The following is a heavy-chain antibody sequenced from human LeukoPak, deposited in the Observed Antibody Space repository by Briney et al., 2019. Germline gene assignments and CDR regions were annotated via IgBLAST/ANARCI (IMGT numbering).Heavy chain of an antibody. V-gene: IGHV5-51*01. CDR2: IYPGDSET. Sequence: GESLKISCKASGYSFISYWIGWVRQMPGKGLEWMGIIYPGDSETRYSPPYQGQVTISADKSITTAYLQWSSLKASDTAMYYCARTYYYDSSGYYHGPFDYWGQGTLVTVSS. J-gene: IGHJ4*02. D-gene: IGHD3-22*01. CDR1: GYSFISYW. CDR3: ARTYYYDSSGYYHGPFDY.